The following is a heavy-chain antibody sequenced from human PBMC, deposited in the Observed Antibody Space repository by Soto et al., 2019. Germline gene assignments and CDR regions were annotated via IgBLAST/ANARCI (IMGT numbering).Heavy chain of an antibody. CDR3: ARVRGRAGTRWGARVNCWFDP. J-gene: IGHJ5*02. Sequence: QVQLQESGPGLVKPSQTLSLTCTVSGGSISSGDYYWSWIRQPPGKGLEWIGYIYYSGSTYYNPSLKSRVTISVDTSKNQFSLKLSSVTAADTAVYYCARVRGRAGTRWGARVNCWFDPWGQGTLVTVSS. CDR2: IYYSGST. CDR1: GGSISSGDYY. D-gene: IGHD1-7*01. V-gene: IGHV4-30-4*01.